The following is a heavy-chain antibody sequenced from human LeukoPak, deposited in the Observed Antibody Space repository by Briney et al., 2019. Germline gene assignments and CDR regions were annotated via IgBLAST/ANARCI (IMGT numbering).Heavy chain of an antibody. J-gene: IGHJ5*02. CDR3: AKRGGCSSTSCSLNWFDP. CDR1: GGSFSGYY. Sequence: SETLSLTCAVYGGSFSGYYWSWIRQPPGKGLEWIGEINHSGSTNCNPSLKSRVTISVDTSKDQFSLKLSSVTAADTAVYYCAKRGGCSSTSCSLNWFDPWGQGTLVTVSS. D-gene: IGHD2-2*01. V-gene: IGHV4-34*01. CDR2: INHSGST.